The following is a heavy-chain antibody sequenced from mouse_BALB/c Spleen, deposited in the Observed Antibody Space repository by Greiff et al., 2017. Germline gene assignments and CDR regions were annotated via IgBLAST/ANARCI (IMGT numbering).Heavy chain of an antibody. CDR1: GFTFSSYT. D-gene: IGHD1-1*01. V-gene: IGHV5-12-2*01. CDR2: ISNGGGST. J-gene: IGHJ1*01. Sequence: EVQGVESGGGLVQPGGSLKLSCAASGFTFSSYTMSWVRQTPEKRLEWVAYISNGGGSTYYPDTVKGRFTISRDNAKNTLYLQMSSLKSEDTAMYYCARNPYYYGSSDPYWYFDVWGAGTTVTVSS. CDR3: ARNPYYYGSSDPYWYFDV.